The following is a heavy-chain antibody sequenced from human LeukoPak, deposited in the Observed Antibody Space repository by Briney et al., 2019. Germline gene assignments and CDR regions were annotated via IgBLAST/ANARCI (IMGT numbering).Heavy chain of an antibody. CDR1: GFTFSDYY. J-gene: IGHJ4*02. CDR3: ARRGFSDSRGYYPDFDS. V-gene: IGHV3-72*01. CDR2: ARNKANSHTT. Sequence: GGSLRLSCVASGFTFSDYYMDWVRQAPGKGLEWVGRARNKANSHTTVYAASVKDRFIIARDDSKSSLFLRMNSLKTEDTAVYFCARRGFSDSRGYYPDFDSWGRGTRVTAPS. D-gene: IGHD3-22*01.